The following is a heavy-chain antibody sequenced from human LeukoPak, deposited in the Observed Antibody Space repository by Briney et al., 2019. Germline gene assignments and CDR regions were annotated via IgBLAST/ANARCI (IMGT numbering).Heavy chain of an antibody. CDR2: IYTSGST. CDR3: ARESEYSSSNYYYYGMDV. D-gene: IGHD6-6*01. Sequence: SETLSLTCTVSGGSISSGSYYWSWIRQPAGKGLEWIGRIYTSGSTNYNPSLKSRVTISVDTSKNQFSLKLSSVTAADTAVYYCARESEYSSSNYYYYGMDVWGQGTTVIVSS. V-gene: IGHV4-61*02. CDR1: GGSISSGSYY. J-gene: IGHJ6*02.